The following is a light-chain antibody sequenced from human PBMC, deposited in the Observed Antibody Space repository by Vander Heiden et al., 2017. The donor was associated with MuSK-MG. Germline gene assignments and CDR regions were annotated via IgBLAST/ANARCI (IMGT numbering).Light chain of an antibody. Sequence: DIQMTQSPSSLSASVGDRVTITCQANQDISNYLNWYQLKAGKAPKLLIYDASNLETGVPSRFSGSGSGTDFTFTISSLQPEDIATYYCQQYDNLPFTFGPGTKVDIK. CDR3: QQYDNLPFT. V-gene: IGKV1-33*01. CDR1: QDISNY. CDR2: DAS. J-gene: IGKJ3*01.